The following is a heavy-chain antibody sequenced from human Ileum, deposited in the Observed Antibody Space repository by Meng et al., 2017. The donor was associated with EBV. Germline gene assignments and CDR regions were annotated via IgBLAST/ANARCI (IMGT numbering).Heavy chain of an antibody. D-gene: IGHD2-2*01. CDR2: IYWDDDK. CDR1: GFSLSTSEVG. J-gene: IGHJ5*02. CDR3: ALFTRSWFDP. V-gene: IGHV2-5*02. Sequence: QLTLKESGPTLVKPXXXXPXTCTFSGFSLSTSEVGVGWIRQPPGKALEWLAVIYWDDDKRYSPSLKSRLTITKDTSKNQVVLTLTNMDPVDTATYYCALFTRSWFDPWGQGTLVTVSS.